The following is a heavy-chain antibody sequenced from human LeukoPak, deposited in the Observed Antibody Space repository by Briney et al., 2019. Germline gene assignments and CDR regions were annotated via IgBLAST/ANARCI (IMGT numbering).Heavy chain of an antibody. CDR2: IIPIFGTA. D-gene: IGHD1-7*01. Sequence: GASVKVSCKASGGTFSSYAISWVRQAPGQGLEWMGRIIPIFGTANYAQKFQGRVTITADKSTSTAYMELSSLRSEDTAVYYCASDMRTGTTSPYYYMDAWGKGTTVTVSS. CDR3: ASDMRTGTTSPYYYMDA. CDR1: GGTFSSYA. V-gene: IGHV1-69*06. J-gene: IGHJ6*03.